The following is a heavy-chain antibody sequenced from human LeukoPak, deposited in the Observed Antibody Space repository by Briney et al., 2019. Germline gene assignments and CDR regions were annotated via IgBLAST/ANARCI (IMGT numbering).Heavy chain of an antibody. D-gene: IGHD3-22*01. V-gene: IGHV4-38-2*02. CDR2: IYHSGST. CDR1: GYSISSGYY. J-gene: IGHJ4*02. CDR3: ARNDYYDSSGPHDY. Sequence: SETLSLTCTVSGYSISSGYYWGWIRQPPGKGLEWIGSIYHSGSTYYNPSLKSRVTISVDTSKNQFSLKLSSVTAADTAVYYCARNDYYDSSGPHDYWGQGTLVTVSS.